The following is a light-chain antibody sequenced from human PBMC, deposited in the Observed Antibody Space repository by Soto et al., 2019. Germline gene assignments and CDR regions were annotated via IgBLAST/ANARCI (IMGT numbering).Light chain of an antibody. V-gene: IGKV3-15*01. CDR2: GAS. Sequence: QSACILSLSPGERVTLSCRASQSVSSNLAWYQQKPGQAPRLLIYGASTRATGIPARFSGSGSGTDFTLTISGLQSEDFAVYYCQQYNNWPQTFAQGTKVDIK. CDR1: QSVSSN. J-gene: IGKJ1*01. CDR3: QQYNNWPQT.